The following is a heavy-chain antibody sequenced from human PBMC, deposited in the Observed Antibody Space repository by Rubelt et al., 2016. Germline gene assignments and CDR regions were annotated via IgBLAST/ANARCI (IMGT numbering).Heavy chain of an antibody. CDR1: GYTFTSYG. CDR2: ISAYNGNT. D-gene: IGHD6-13*01. CDR3: ARDSGTAAAGYYFDY. V-gene: IGHV1-18*01. J-gene: IGHJ4*02. Sequence: QVQLVQSGAEVKKPGASVKVSCKASGYTFTSYGISWVRQAPGQGLEWMGWISAYNGNTNYAQKLQGRVTITADESTSTAYMELSSLRSEDTAVYYCARDSGTAAAGYYFDYWGQGTLVTVSS.